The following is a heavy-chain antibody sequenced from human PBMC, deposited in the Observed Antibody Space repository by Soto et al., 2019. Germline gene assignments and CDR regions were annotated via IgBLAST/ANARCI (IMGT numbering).Heavy chain of an antibody. J-gene: IGHJ6*02. Sequence: PSETLSLTCAVSGGSISSGGCSWSWIRQPPGKGLEWIGYIYHSGSTYYNPSLKSRVTISVDRSKNQFSLKLSSVTAADTAVYYCARGRDVLVLAVMPYYYYGIDVWGQGTTVTVSS. CDR3: ARGRDVLVLAVMPYYYYGIDV. D-gene: IGHD2-2*01. CDR1: GGSISSGGCS. CDR2: IYHSGST. V-gene: IGHV4-30-2*01.